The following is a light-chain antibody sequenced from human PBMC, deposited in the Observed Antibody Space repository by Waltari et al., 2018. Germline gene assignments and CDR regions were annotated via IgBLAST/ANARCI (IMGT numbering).Light chain of an antibody. CDR1: RSSIKTNP. J-gene: IGLJ2*01. V-gene: IGLV1-44*01. CDR2: SNN. CDR3: AVWDDSLDGLV. Sequence: QSALTQPPSASGTPGQRVTISCSGSRSSIKTNPVTWYQHLPGTAPKLLIYSNNQRTSGVPGRFSGSKSGTSASLAISGPQSEDEGDYYCAVWDDSLDGLVFGGGTKLTVL.